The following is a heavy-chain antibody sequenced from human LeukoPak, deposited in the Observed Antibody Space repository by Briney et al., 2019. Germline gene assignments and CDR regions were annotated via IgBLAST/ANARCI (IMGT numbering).Heavy chain of an antibody. CDR3: ARDTAAASHCDL. CDR1: GFIFSSYE. Sequence: QPGGSLRLSCAASGFIFSSYEMKWVRQASGEGLEGVSYISSSGSITYYADSVNGRFTISRDNAKNSLYLQMNSLRADDTAVYYCARDTAAASHCDLWGRGTLVTVS. D-gene: IGHD6-13*01. CDR2: ISSSGSIT. V-gene: IGHV3-48*03. J-gene: IGHJ2*01.